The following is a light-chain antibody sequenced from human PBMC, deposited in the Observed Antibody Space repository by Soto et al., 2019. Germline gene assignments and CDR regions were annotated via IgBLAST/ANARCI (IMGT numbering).Light chain of an antibody. J-gene: IGKJ4*01. CDR2: GAS. Sequence: DIPMTQSPSSLSASVVDRVIITFGASQTISSHLNWYEQKPGKAPNLLIYGASNLQSGVPSRFSGGGSGTDFTLTISSLQPEDFGTYYCQQSYTSPVTFGGGTKVDIK. V-gene: IGKV1-39*01. CDR3: QQSYTSPVT. CDR1: QTISSH.